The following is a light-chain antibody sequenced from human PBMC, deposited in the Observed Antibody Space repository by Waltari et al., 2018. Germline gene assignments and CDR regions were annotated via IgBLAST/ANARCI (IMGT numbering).Light chain of an antibody. CDR3: QQSYSTPLT. V-gene: IGKV1-39*01. CDR1: QSISSY. J-gene: IGKJ3*01. Sequence: DIQMTQSPSSLSESVGDRVTITCRASQSISSYLNWYQQKPGKAPKLLIYAASSLQGGVPSRFSGSGSGTDFTLTISSLQPEDFATYYCQQSYSTPLTFGPGTKVEIK. CDR2: AAS.